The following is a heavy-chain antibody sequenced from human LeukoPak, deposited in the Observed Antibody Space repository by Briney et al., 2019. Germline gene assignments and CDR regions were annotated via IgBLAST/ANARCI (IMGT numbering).Heavy chain of an antibody. D-gene: IGHD1-26*01. J-gene: IGHJ4*02. CDR3: ARDSMGAKRLPNFDY. CDR1: GYTFTSFG. Sequence: GESLKISCKASGYTFTSFGISWVRQAPGQGLEWMGWISAYNGNTNYAERLQGRVSMTTDTSTSTAYMELRSLRSDDTAVYYCARDSMGAKRLPNFDYWGQGTLVTVSS. V-gene: IGHV1-18*01. CDR2: ISAYNGNT.